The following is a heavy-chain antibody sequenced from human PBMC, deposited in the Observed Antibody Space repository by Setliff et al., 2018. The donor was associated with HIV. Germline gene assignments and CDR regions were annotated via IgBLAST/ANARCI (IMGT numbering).Heavy chain of an antibody. Sequence: ASVKVSCKASGYTFSDYYLHWVRQAPGQGLEWMGWINGNTGATNYAQKFQGRVTITRDTSMYTAYMELTRLRFDDTAMYSCARGGDDSGPGTWTFDYWGQGALVTVSS. J-gene: IGHJ4*02. V-gene: IGHV1-2*02. CDR1: GYTFSDYY. CDR2: INGNTGAT. D-gene: IGHD3-10*01. CDR3: ARGGDDSGPGTWTFDY.